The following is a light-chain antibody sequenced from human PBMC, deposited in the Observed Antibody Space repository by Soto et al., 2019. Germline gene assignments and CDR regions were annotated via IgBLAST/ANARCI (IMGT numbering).Light chain of an antibody. CDR3: QQRSNWPT. CDR1: QSVSSY. V-gene: IGKV3-11*01. J-gene: IGKJ2*01. Sequence: ESVLTQSPATLSLSPGERATLSCRASQSVSSYLAWYQQKPGQAPRLLIYDASNRATGIPARFSGSGSGTDFTLTISSREPEDFAVYYCQQRSNWPTFGQGTKLEIK. CDR2: DAS.